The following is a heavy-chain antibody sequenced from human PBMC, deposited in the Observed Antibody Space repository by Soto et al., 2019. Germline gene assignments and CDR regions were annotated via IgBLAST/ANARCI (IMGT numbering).Heavy chain of an antibody. Sequence: ASVKVSCKVSGYTLTELSMHWVRQAPGKGLEWMGGFDPEDGETIYAQKFQGRVTMTEDTSTDTAYMELSSLRSEDTAVYYCATIKIDIVVVVAAHWFDYWGQGTLVTVSS. V-gene: IGHV1-24*01. CDR3: ATIKIDIVVVVAAHWFDY. D-gene: IGHD2-15*01. CDR1: GYTLTELS. CDR2: FDPEDGET. J-gene: IGHJ4*02.